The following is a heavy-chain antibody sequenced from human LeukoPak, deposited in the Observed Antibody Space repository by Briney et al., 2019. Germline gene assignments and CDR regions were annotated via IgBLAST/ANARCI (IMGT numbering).Heavy chain of an antibody. J-gene: IGHJ6*02. V-gene: IGHV1-69*13. CDR2: IIPIFGTA. CDR3: ASPSGAFENFWSGYYSKPASYGMDV. CDR1: GGTFSSYA. Sequence: ASVKVSCTASGGTFSSYAISWVRQAPGQGLEWMGGIIPIFGTANYAQKFQGRVTITADESTSTAYMELSSLRSEDTAVYYCASPSGAFENFWSGYYSKPASYGMDVWGQGTTVTVSS. D-gene: IGHD3-3*01.